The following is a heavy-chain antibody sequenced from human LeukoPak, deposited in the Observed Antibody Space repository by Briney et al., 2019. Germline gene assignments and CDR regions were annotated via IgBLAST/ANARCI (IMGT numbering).Heavy chain of an antibody. J-gene: IGHJ3*02. V-gene: IGHV3-30*02. CDR3: AKGTGWIHLWADAFDI. Sequence: PGRSLRLSCAASGFTFSSYDMHWVRQAPGKGLEWVAFIRYDGSNEYYADSVKGRFTISRDNSKNTLYLQMNSLRSEDTAVYYCAKGTGWIHLWADAFDIWGQGTMVTVSS. CDR1: GFTFSSYD. CDR2: IRYDGSNE. D-gene: IGHD5-18*01.